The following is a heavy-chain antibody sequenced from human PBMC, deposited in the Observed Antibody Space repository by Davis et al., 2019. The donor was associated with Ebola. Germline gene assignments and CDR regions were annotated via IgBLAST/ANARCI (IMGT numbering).Heavy chain of an antibody. V-gene: IGHV1-24*01. CDR2: FDPEDGET. J-gene: IGHJ4*02. D-gene: IGHD6-13*01. CDR3: ATRDQQLELRGYFDY. Sequence: ASVKVSCKVSGYTLTELSMHWVRQAPGKGLEWMGGFDPEDGETIYAQKFQGRVTMTEDTSTDTAYMELSSLRSEDTAVYYCATRDQQLELRGYFDYWGQGTLVTVSS. CDR1: GYTLTELS.